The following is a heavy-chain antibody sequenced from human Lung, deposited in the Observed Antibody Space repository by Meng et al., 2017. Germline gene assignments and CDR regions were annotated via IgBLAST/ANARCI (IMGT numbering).Heavy chain of an antibody. V-gene: IGHV3-21*01. CDR1: GFTFSNYS. Sequence: EVQLVESGVGLVKSGGSLSLSCAASGFTFSNYSMNWVRQAPGKGLEWVSSISSSSRYIYYADSLKGRFTISRDNAKNSLYLQMNSLRAEDTAVFYCARDNYYDSGSYSGFDYWGQGALVTVSS. CDR3: ARDNYYDSGSYSGFDY. J-gene: IGHJ4*02. CDR2: ISSSSRYI. D-gene: IGHD3-10*01.